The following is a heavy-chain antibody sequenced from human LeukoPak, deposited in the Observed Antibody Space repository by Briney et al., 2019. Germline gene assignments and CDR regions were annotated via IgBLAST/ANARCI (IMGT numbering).Heavy chain of an antibody. CDR1: GFTFSSYW. CDR2: INSDGSST. V-gene: IGHV3-74*01. D-gene: IGHD2-2*01. J-gene: IGHJ5*02. Sequence: PGGSLRLTCAASGFTFSSYWMHWVSQAPGKGLVWVSRINSDGSSTNYADSVKGRFTISRDNAKNTLYLQMNSLRAEDTAVYYCVRGEYCSSTSCYYNWFDPWGQGTLVTVSS. CDR3: VRGEYCSSTSCYYNWFDP.